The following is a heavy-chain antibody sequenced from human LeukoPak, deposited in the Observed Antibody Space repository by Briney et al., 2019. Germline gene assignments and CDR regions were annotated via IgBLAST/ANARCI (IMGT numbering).Heavy chain of an antibody. CDR3: ASSYSSGWYDY. J-gene: IGHJ4*02. Sequence: GSSVKVSCKXPGGTFSSYAISWVRQAPGQGLERMGGIIPIFGTANYAQKFQGRVTITTDESTSTAYMELSSLRSEDTAVYYCASSYSSGWYDYWGQGTLVTVSS. CDR1: GGTFSSYA. CDR2: IIPIFGTA. D-gene: IGHD6-19*01. V-gene: IGHV1-69*05.